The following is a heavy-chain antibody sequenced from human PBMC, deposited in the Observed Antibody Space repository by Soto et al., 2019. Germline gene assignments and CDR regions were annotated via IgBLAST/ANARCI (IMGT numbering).Heavy chain of an antibody. CDR3: AREHYYDFWSGGGYYGMDV. CDR1: GFTVSSNY. D-gene: IGHD3-3*01. CDR2: IYSGGST. V-gene: IGHV3-53*01. J-gene: IGHJ6*02. Sequence: GGSLRVSCAASGFTVSSNYMSWVRQAPGKGLEWVSVIYSGGSTYYADSVKGRFTISRDNSKNTLYLQMNSLRAEDTAVYYCAREHYYDFWSGGGYYGMDVWGQGTTVTVSS.